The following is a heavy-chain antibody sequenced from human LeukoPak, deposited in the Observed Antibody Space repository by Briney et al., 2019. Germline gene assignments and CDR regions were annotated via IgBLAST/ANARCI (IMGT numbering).Heavy chain of an antibody. J-gene: IGHJ4*02. CDR2: ISSMGSTI. D-gene: IGHD6-6*01. CDR1: GFTFSDYY. V-gene: IGHV3-11*04. Sequence: PGGSLRLSCAACGFTFSDYYLSWLRQAPGKGLEWVSYISSMGSTIYYADSVKGRFNISSDNAKNSLYLQMNSLRAEDTAVYYCASYKRSIGYFDYWGQGTLVTVSS. CDR3: ASYKRSIGYFDY.